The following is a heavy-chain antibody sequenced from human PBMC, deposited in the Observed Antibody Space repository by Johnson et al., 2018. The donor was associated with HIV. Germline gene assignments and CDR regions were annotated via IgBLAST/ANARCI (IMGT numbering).Heavy chain of an antibody. CDR2: IGTAGDT. V-gene: IGHV3-13*01. D-gene: IGHD1-26*01. CDR3: VAATGANGLDI. CDR1: GFTFNSYD. Sequence: VQLVESGGGLVQPGGSLRLSCAASGFTFNSYDMHWVRQPTGKGLEWVSGIGTAGDTNYSGSVKGRFTISRENAKNSLYLQMNSLRAGDTAVYYCVAATGANGLDIWGQGTKVTVSS. J-gene: IGHJ3*02.